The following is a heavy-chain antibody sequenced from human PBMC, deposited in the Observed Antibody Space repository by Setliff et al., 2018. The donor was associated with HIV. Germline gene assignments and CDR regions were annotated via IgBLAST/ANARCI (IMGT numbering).Heavy chain of an antibody. CDR3: ARASPGVVMIPDS. D-gene: IGHD3-22*01. CDR2: ISPNGNSM. Sequence: PGGSLRLSCAASGFTFSSYGMHWVRQAPGKGLEWVSYISPNGNSMYYADSVKGRFTISRDNAKNSLYLQMNSLKVEDTATYFCARASPGVVMIPDSWGQGTLVTVSS. V-gene: IGHV3-48*04. CDR1: GFTFSSYG. J-gene: IGHJ4*02.